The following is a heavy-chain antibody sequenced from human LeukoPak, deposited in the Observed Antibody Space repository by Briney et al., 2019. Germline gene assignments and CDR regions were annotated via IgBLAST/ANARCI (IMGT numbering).Heavy chain of an antibody. CDR3: AKEYDFWSGPPPYYYYMDV. V-gene: IGHV3-30*12. CDR1: GFTFSSYG. D-gene: IGHD3-3*01. CDR2: ISYDGSNK. J-gene: IGHJ6*03. Sequence: SLRLSCAASGFTFSSYGMHWVRQAPGKWLEWVAVISYDGSNKYYADSVKGRFTISRDNSKNTLYLQMNSLRAEDTAVYYCAKEYDFWSGPPPYYYYMDVWGKGTTVTVSS.